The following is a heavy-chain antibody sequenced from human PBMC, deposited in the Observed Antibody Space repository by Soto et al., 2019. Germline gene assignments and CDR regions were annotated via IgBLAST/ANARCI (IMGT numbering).Heavy chain of an antibody. J-gene: IGHJ5*02. CDR1: GFTFSSYA. CDR2: ISGSGGST. CDR3: AKAPRQLPKYNWFDP. V-gene: IGHV3-23*01. D-gene: IGHD2-2*01. Sequence: GGSLRLSCAASGFTFSSYAMSWVRQAPGKGLEWVSAISGSGGSTYYADSVKGRFTISRDNSKNTLYLKINSLRAEDTAVYYCAKAPRQLPKYNWFDPWGQGTLVTVSS.